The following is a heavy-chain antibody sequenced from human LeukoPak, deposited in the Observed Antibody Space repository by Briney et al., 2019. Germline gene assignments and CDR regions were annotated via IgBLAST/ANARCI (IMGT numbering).Heavy chain of an antibody. CDR2: ISPNSGGT. CDR1: GYTFTGYY. J-gene: IGHJ3*02. Sequence: GASVKVSCKASGYTFTGYYMHWVRQAPGQGLEWMGWISPNSGGTNYAQKFQGRVTMTRDTSISAAYMELSRLRSDDTAVYYCAREGYSGYDRRVAFDIWGQGTMVTVSS. CDR3: AREGYSGYDRRVAFDI. V-gene: IGHV1-2*02. D-gene: IGHD5-12*01.